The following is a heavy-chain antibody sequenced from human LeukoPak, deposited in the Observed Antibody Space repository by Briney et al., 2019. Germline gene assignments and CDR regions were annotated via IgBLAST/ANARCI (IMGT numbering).Heavy chain of an antibody. Sequence: SVKVSCKASGGTFSSYAISWVRQAPGQGLEWMGRIIPILGIANYAQKFQGRVTITADKSTSTAYMELSSLRSEDTAVYYCARALVVPAAERYYYYGMDVWGQGTTVTVSS. CDR3: ARALVVPAAERYYYYGMDV. D-gene: IGHD2-2*01. J-gene: IGHJ6*02. CDR2: IIPILGIA. V-gene: IGHV1-69*04. CDR1: GGTFSSYA.